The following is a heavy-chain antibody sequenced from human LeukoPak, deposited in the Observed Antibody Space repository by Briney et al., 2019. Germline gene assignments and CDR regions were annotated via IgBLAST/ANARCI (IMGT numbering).Heavy chain of an antibody. Sequence: SETLSLTCAVYGGSFSGYYWSWIRQPPGKGLEWIGEINHSGSTNYNPSLKSRVTISVDTSKNQFSLMLSSVTAADTAVYYCARTKGKIANAYFYYGLDVWGQGTTVTVSS. J-gene: IGHJ6*02. V-gene: IGHV4-34*01. CDR1: GGSFSGYY. D-gene: IGHD2-8*01. CDR2: INHSGST. CDR3: ARTKGKIANAYFYYGLDV.